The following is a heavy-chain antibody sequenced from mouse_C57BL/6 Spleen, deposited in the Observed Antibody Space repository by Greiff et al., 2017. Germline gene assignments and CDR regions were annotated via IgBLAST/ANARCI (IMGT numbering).Heavy chain of an antibody. V-gene: IGHV14-2*01. D-gene: IGHD2-9*01. CDR1: GFNIKDYY. CDR2: IAPEGGAT. J-gene: IGHJ2*01. Sequence: EVQGVESGAELVKPGASVKLSCTASGFNIKDYYMHWVKQRTEQGLEWIGRIAPEGGATKNAPKFQGKATLTADTSSNTAYLQLSSLTSEDAAVYYCASRAYYAYDGDYLYYWRQGTTLTVSS. CDR3: ASRAYYAYDGDYLYY.